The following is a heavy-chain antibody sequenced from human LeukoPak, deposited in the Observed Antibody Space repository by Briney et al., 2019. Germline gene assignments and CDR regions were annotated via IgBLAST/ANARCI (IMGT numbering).Heavy chain of an antibody. J-gene: IGHJ4*02. Sequence: SETLSLTCSVSGGSISSSTYYWGWIRQPPGKGLEWIGNIYNSGSTYYNPSLKSRVTISVDTSKNQFSLKLSSVTAADTAMYYCARYWGPYDNSGAYFDYWGQGTLVTVSS. D-gene: IGHD3-22*01. V-gene: IGHV4-39*01. CDR3: ARYWGPYDNSGAYFDY. CDR1: GGSISSSTYY. CDR2: IYNSGST.